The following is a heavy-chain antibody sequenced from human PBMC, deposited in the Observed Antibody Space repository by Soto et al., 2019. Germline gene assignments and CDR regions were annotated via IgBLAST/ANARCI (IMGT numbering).Heavy chain of an antibody. Sequence: PSETLSLTCAVYGGSFSGYYWSWIRQPPGKGLWWIWEINHSGSTNYNPSLKSRVTISVDTSKNQFSLKLSSVTAADTAVYYCARVVTMIVVVNWFDPWGQGTLVTVSS. CDR2: INHSGST. CDR3: ARVVTMIVVVNWFDP. D-gene: IGHD3-22*01. J-gene: IGHJ5*02. CDR1: GGSFSGYY. V-gene: IGHV4-34*01.